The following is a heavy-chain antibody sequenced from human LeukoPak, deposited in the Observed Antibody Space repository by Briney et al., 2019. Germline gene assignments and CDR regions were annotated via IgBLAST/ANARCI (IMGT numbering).Heavy chain of an antibody. CDR1: GFTVSSNY. CDR2: IYSGGST. J-gene: IGHJ6*03. CDR3: ARDRGIAAPMDV. Sequence: GGSLRLSCAASGFTVSSNYMSWVRQAPGKGLEWVSVIYSGGSTYYADSVKGRFTISRDKSKNTLYLQMNSLRAEDTAVYYCARDRGIAAPMDVWGKGTTVTVSS. D-gene: IGHD6-13*01. V-gene: IGHV3-66*02.